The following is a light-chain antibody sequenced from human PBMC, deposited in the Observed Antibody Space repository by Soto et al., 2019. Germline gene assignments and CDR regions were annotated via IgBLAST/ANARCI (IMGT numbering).Light chain of an antibody. V-gene: IGKV3-11*01. J-gene: IGKJ4*01. Sequence: EIVLTQSPATLSLSPGERATLSCRASQSVSTDLAWYQQKPGQPPRLLIAGASNRANGIPARFSGRGSGADFTLTISSLEAEDFAVYYCQLRSTWPPELTFGGGTKVEMK. CDR2: GAS. CDR3: QLRSTWPPELT. CDR1: QSVSTD.